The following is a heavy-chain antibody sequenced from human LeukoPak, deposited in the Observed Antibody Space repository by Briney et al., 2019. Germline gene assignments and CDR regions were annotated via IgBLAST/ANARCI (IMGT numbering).Heavy chain of an antibody. CDR1: GYTLTELS. CDR2: FDPEDGET. D-gene: IGHD6-13*01. Sequence: ASVKVSCKVSGYTLTELSMHWVRQAPGKGLEWMGGFDPEDGETIYAQKFQGRVTITADKSTSTAYMELSSLRSEDTAVYYCARQPFPKGIAAALEWFDPWGQGTLVTVSS. CDR3: ARQPFPKGIAAALEWFDP. J-gene: IGHJ5*02. V-gene: IGHV1-24*01.